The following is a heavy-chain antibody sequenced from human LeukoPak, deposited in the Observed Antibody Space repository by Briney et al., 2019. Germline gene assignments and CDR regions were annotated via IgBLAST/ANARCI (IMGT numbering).Heavy chain of an antibody. J-gene: IGHJ4*02. CDR1: GGTFSSYA. Sequence: SVKVSCKASGGTFSSYAISWVRQAPGQGLEWMGGIIPIFGTANYAQKFQGRVTITADESTSTAYMELSSLRSEDTAVYYCARLTGDYYDSSGYEDCWGQGTLVTVSS. CDR3: ARLTGDYYDSSGYEDC. D-gene: IGHD3-22*01. CDR2: IIPIFGTA. V-gene: IGHV1-69*01.